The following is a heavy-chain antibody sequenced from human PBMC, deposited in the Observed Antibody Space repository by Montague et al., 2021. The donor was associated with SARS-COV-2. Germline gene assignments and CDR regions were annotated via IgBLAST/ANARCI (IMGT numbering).Heavy chain of an antibody. CDR3: ARVPDYYDSSGYYFDAFDI. CDR1: GGSFSGYY. D-gene: IGHD3-22*01. Sequence: SETLSLTCAVYGGSFSGYYWSWIRQPPGKGLEWIGEINHSGSINXKPSLKSRVTISVDTSKNQFSLKLSPVTAADTAVYYCARVPDYYDSSGYYFDAFDIWGQGTMVTVSS. CDR2: INHSGSI. V-gene: IGHV4-34*01. J-gene: IGHJ3*02.